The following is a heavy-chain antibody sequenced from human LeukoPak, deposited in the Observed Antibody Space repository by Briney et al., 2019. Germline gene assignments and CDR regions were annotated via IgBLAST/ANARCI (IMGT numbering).Heavy chain of an antibody. V-gene: IGHV4-61*02. Sequence: SQTLSLTCTVSGGSIRSGSYYWSWIRQPAGKGLEWIGRIHAGGSTNYNPSLKSRVTISVDTSKNQFPLKLSSVTAADTAVYYCARGRRYYGDYPPWGQGTLVTVSS. D-gene: IGHD4-17*01. CDR2: IHAGGST. CDR3: ARGRRYYGDYPP. CDR1: GGSIRSGSYY. J-gene: IGHJ4*02.